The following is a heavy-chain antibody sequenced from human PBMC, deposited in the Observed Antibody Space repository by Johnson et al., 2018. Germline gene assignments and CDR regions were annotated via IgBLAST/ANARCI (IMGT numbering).Heavy chain of an antibody. CDR2: ISYDGGNK. J-gene: IGHJ3*02. Sequence: QVQLVESGGGVVQXGRSLRLSCAASGFTFFPYIMHWVRQAPGKGLEWFSFISYDGGNKYCADSMKGRFPISSDNSKNTLFLQVNSLRAEDTAVYYCAIVSLHHDSSSYYDDAFDIWGQGTMVTVSS. CDR1: GFTFFPYI. D-gene: IGHD3-22*01. V-gene: IGHV3-30-3*01. CDR3: AIVSLHHDSSSYYDDAFDI.